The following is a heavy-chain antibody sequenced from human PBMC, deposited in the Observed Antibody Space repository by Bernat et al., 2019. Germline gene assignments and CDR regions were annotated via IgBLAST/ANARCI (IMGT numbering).Heavy chain of an antibody. CDR1: GFSISVNT. J-gene: IGHJ4*02. CDR2: IYNNDVT. Sequence: EVQLVESGGGLVHPGGSLILSCAASGFSISVNTMFWVRQAPGKGLEWVSLIYNNDVTDYADSVKGRFTLSRDTSKNMLYLQMNSLRGEDTAVYYCARDSPGVRNDFDYWGQGTLVTVSS. CDR3: ARDSPGVRNDFDY. V-gene: IGHV3-66*01. D-gene: IGHD1-1*01.